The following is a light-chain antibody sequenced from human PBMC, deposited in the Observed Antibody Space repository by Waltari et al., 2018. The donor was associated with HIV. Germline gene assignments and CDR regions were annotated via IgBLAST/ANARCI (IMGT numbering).Light chain of an antibody. CDR1: SSNIGGNF. CDR2: DNA. Sequence: QSVLTQPPSLSASPGQQVTISCSGSSSNIGGNFVSWYQQLPGTAPNLLNYDNARRPSGTPVRFSGSKSGTSATLDITGLQTGDAADYYCGTWDTTLRTWVFGGGTKLTVL. V-gene: IGLV1-51*01. CDR3: GTWDTTLRTWV. J-gene: IGLJ3*02.